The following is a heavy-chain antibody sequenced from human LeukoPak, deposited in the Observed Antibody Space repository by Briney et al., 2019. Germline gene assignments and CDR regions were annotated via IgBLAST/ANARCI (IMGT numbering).Heavy chain of an antibody. D-gene: IGHD1-26*01. CDR3: ARDKIVGATLFDS. J-gene: IGHJ5*01. CDR1: GFTFRSYG. CDR2: IRYDGNNK. Sequence: PGGSLRLSCAASGFTFRSYGMHWVRQAPGKGLEWVAFIRYDGNNKYYADSVKGRFTISRDNARNSLYLQMNSLRAEDTALYYCARDKIVGATLFDSWGQGTLVTVSS. V-gene: IGHV3-30*02.